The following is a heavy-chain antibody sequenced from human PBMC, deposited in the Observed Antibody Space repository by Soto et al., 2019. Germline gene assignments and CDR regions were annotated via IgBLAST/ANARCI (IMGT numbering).Heavy chain of an antibody. D-gene: IGHD6-6*01. CDR2: ISYDGSNK. CDR3: ARDGPLAAPPGPLDY. Sequence: GGSLRLSCAASGFTFSSYAMHWVRQAPGKGLEWVAVISYDGSNKYYADSVKGRFTISRDNSKNTLYLQMNSLRAEDTAVYYCARDGPLAAPPGPLDYWGQGTLVTVSS. J-gene: IGHJ4*02. CDR1: GFTFSSYA. V-gene: IGHV3-30-3*01.